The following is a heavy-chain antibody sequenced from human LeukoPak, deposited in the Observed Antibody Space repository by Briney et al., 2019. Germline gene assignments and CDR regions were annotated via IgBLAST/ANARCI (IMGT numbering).Heavy chain of an antibody. Sequence: SETLSLTCSVYGGSFSGYYWRWIRQPPGKGLEWIGEINHSGNSNYNPSLKSRVTISVDTSKSQFSLKLNSVTAADTGVYYCARGLTHWGQGTLVTVSS. J-gene: IGHJ4*02. CDR2: INHSGNS. CDR3: ARGLTH. CDR1: GGSFSGYY. V-gene: IGHV4-34*01.